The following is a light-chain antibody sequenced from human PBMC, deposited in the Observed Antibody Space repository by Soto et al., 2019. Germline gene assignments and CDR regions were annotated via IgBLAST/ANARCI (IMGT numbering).Light chain of an antibody. Sequence: DIQMTQSPSSLSASVGDRVTITCRASQSISSYLNWYQQKPGKAPKLLIYAASSLQSGVPSRFSGSGSGTDVTRTISSLQPEDFATYYCQQSYSTPQITFGQGTRLEIK. CDR2: AAS. CDR3: QQSYSTPQIT. V-gene: IGKV1-39*01. CDR1: QSISSY. J-gene: IGKJ5*01.